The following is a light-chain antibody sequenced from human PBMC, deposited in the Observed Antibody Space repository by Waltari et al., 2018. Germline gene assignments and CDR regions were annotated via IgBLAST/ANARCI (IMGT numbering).Light chain of an antibody. J-gene: IGLJ3*02. Sequence: QSILTQPPSLSGAPGQQVTISCPGSSHALGAGYDYNWYQQLPGAAPKLIIDVNNNRPSGVPDRFSGSKSGTSASLGITGLQTEDEADYYCQSYDSSLSDSGVFGGGTKVTVL. CDR1: SHALGAGYD. V-gene: IGLV1-40*01. CDR2: VNN. CDR3: QSYDSSLSDSGV.